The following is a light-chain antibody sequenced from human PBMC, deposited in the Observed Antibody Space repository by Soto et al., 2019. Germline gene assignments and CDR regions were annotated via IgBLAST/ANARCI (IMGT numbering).Light chain of an antibody. CDR1: QIISND. V-gene: IGKV3-15*01. CDR2: GAS. CDR3: QHCNSWPPLT. J-gene: IGKJ4*01. Sequence: EIVMTQSPATLSVSPGERATLSCRASQIISNDLAWYQQKPDKAPSLLIFGASTRATGIPGRFSGSGSWTEFTLPISSLQSEDFAVYYGQHCNSWPPLTFGGGTKVDI.